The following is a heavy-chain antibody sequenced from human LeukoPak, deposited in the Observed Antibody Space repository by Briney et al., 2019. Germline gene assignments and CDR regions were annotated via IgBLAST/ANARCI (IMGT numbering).Heavy chain of an antibody. Sequence: PGGSLRLSCAASGFTFSSYAMSWVRQAPGKGLEWVSAISGGGGSTYYADSVKGRFTISRDNSKNTLYLQMNSLRAEDTAVYYCAKDRGYYGSSLDYWGQGTLVTVSS. CDR2: ISGGGGST. J-gene: IGHJ4*02. D-gene: IGHD3-10*01. V-gene: IGHV3-23*01. CDR1: GFTFSSYA. CDR3: AKDRGYYGSSLDY.